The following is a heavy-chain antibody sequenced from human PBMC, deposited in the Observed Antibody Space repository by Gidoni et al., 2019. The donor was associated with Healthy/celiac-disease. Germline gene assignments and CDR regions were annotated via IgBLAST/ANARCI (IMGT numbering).Heavy chain of an antibody. CDR1: GGSFSGYY. V-gene: IGHV4-34*01. Sequence: QVQLQQWGAGLLKPSETLSLTCAVYGGSFSGYYWSWIRQPPGKGLEWIGEINHSGSTNYNPSLKSRVTISVDTSKNQFSLKLSSVTAADTAVYYCARATYYYDSSGYSSGFGVHYFDYWGQGTLVTVSS. D-gene: IGHD3-22*01. J-gene: IGHJ4*02. CDR2: INHSGST. CDR3: ARATYYYDSSGYSSGFGVHYFDY.